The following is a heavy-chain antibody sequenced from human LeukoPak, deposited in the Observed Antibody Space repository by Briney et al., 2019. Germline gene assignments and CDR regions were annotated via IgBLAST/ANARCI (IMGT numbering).Heavy chain of an antibody. CDR2: IYYSGST. V-gene: IGHV4-31*03. D-gene: IGHD2-2*02. J-gene: IGHJ5*02. CDR3: ARVSGCSSTSCYTVDWFDP. CDR1: GGSISSGGYY. Sequence: KTSETLSLTCTVSGGSISSGGYYWSWIRQHPGKGLEWIGYIYYSGSTYYNPSLKSRVTISVDTSKNQFSLKLSSVTAADTAVCYCARVSGCSSTSCYTVDWFDPWGQGTLVTVSS.